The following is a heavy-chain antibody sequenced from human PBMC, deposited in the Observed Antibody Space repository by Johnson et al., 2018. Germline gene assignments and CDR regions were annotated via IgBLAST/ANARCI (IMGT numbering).Heavy chain of an antibody. V-gene: IGHV1-46*01. J-gene: IGHJ6*02. Sequence: QVQLVQSGAEVKKPGASVKVSCKASGYTFTSYYIHWVRQAPGQGLEWMGIINPDGGRTSYAQKFQGRVTMTRDTSTSTVYMERRSLTSEDTAVYYCAGPLFLSGYDMDVWGQGTTVTVSS. CDR2: INPDGGRT. CDR3: AGPLFLSGYDMDV. CDR1: GYTFTSYY.